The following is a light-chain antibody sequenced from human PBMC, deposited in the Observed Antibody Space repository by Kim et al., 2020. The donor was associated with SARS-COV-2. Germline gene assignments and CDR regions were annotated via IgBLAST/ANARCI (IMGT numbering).Light chain of an antibody. V-gene: IGLV2-23*01. CDR1: SSDVGAYNL. CDR2: EGT. Sequence: QSVLTQPASVSGSPGQSITISCTGTSSDVGAYNLVSWYQQYPGKAPKLMIYEGTKRPSGVSRRFSGSKSGNTASLTISGLQAEDEAVYYCCSYGGSSTFVFGTGTQLTVL. J-gene: IGLJ1*01. CDR3: CSYGGSSTFV.